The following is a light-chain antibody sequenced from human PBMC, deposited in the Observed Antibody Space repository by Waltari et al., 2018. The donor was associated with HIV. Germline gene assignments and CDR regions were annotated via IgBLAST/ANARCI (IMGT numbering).Light chain of an antibody. V-gene: IGLV2-14*01. CDR2: EVS. CDR1: SSDGGGYNY. J-gene: IGLJ2*01. CDR3: SSYTSSSTWV. Sequence: QSALTQPASVSGSPGQSITISCTGTSSDGGGYNYVPWYQQHPGKAPKPMIYEVSNRPSGVSNRFSGSKSGNTASLTISGLQAEDEADYYCSSYTSSSTWVFGGGTKLTVL.